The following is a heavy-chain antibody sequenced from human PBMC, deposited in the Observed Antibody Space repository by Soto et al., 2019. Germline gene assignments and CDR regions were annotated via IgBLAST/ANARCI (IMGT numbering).Heavy chain of an antibody. D-gene: IGHD2-15*01. Sequence: PGGSLRLSCAASGFTFSDHYMAWIRQAPGKGLEIVAHMSGSGSSEDYGDSVKGRFSIFRDNSQDTVLLQMDSLRPDDSGVYFCAREVVTSKWYFDNWGQGIPVTVSS. CDR1: GFTFSDHY. CDR3: AREVVTSKWYFDN. CDR2: MSGSGSSE. V-gene: IGHV3-11*01. J-gene: IGHJ4*02.